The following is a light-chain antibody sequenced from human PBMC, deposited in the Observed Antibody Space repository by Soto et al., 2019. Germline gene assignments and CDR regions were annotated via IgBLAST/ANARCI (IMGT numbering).Light chain of an antibody. V-gene: IGKV1D-12*01. Sequence: DIQMTQSPSSVSAPVGDRVTITCRASQGITNWLAWYQQKPGKAPNLLIFAASSLQGAVPSRFSGRGSGTDFTLTISSLQPEDFATYYCQQTNSFPYTFGQGTKVDIK. J-gene: IGKJ2*01. CDR1: QGITNW. CDR2: AAS. CDR3: QQTNSFPYT.